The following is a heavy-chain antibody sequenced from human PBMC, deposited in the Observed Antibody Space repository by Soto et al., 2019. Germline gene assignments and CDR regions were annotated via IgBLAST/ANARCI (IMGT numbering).Heavy chain of an antibody. J-gene: IGHJ4*02. D-gene: IGHD7-27*01. CDR2: IYYSGST. CDR1: GGSISSYY. Sequence: SETLSLTCSVSGGSISSYYWSWIRQPPGKGLEWIGYIYYSGSTNYNPSLKSRVTISVDTSKNQFSLKLSSVTAADTAVYYCARGWGKVYFDYWGQGTLVTVSS. CDR3: ARGWGKVYFDY. V-gene: IGHV4-59*01.